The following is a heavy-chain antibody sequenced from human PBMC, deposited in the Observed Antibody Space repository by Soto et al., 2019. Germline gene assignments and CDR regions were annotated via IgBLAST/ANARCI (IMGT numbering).Heavy chain of an antibody. J-gene: IGHJ4*02. Sequence: SETLSLTCTVSGGSISGYYWSWIRQSPEKGLEWIGHVYYSGSTKYNPSLKSRVTISVDTSKNQFSLKLSSMAAAYTALYYCARVRAVAGTIDYWGQGTLVTVSS. CDR1: GGSISGYY. CDR3: ARVRAVAGTIDY. V-gene: IGHV4-59*12. CDR2: VYYSGST. D-gene: IGHD6-19*01.